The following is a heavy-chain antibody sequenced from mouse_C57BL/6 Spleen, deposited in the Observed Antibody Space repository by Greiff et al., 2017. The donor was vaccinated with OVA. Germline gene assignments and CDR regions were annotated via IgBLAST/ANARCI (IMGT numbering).Heavy chain of an antibody. Sequence: EVQRVESGGGLVQPGGSMKLSCAASGFTFSDAWMDWVSQSPEKGLEWVAEIRNKANNHATYYAESVKGRFTISRDDSKSSVYLQMNSLRAEDTVIYYCTRQTAQAGYWGQGTTLTVSS. CDR2: IRNKANNHAT. CDR3: TRQTAQAGY. V-gene: IGHV6-6*01. D-gene: IGHD3-2*02. CDR1: GFTFSDAW. J-gene: IGHJ2*01.